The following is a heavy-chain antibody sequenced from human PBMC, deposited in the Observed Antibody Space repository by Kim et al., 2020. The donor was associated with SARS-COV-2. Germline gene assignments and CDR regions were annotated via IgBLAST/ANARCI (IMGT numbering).Heavy chain of an antibody. D-gene: IGHD3-22*01. CDR1: GFTFSSYA. CDR2: ISGSGGST. Sequence: GGSLRLSCAASGFTFSSYAMSWVRQAPGKGLEWVSAISGSGGSTYYADSVKGRFTISRDNSKNPLYLQMNSLRAEDTAVDYCARPNTMIVVVITPFDYWGQGTLVTVSS. J-gene: IGHJ4*02. V-gene: IGHV3-23*01. CDR3: ARPNTMIVVVITPFDY.